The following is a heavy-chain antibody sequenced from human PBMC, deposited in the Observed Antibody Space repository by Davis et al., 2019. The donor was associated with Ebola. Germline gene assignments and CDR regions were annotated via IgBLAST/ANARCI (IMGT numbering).Heavy chain of an antibody. CDR2: IYPGDSDT. CDR3: ARGYWHFDL. V-gene: IGHV5-51*01. Sequence: KVSCKGSGYSFSNYCVGWARQLPGKGLEWMGIIYPGDSDTRYSPSFQGQVTISADKSISTAYLQWSSLEASDTALYYCARGYWHFDLWGRGTLVTVSS. CDR1: GYSFSNYC. J-gene: IGHJ2*01.